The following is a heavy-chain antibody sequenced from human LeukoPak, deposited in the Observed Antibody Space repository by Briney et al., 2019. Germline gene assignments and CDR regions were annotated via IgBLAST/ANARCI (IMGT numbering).Heavy chain of an antibody. CDR2: INPNSGGT. D-gene: IGHD6-19*01. Sequence: ASVKVSCKASGYTFTGYYMHWVRQAPGQGLEWMGWINPNSGGTNYAQKFQGRVTMTRDTSISTAYMELSRLRSDDTAVYYCAREYSSGWFGFDYWGQGTLVTVSS. V-gene: IGHV1-2*02. J-gene: IGHJ4*02. CDR3: AREYSSGWFGFDY. CDR1: GYTFTGYY.